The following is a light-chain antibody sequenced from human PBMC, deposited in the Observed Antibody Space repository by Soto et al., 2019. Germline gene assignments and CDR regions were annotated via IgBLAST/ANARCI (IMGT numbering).Light chain of an antibody. CDR1: TIGGTS. J-gene: IGLJ1*01. Sequence: SSELTQPPSVSVAPGSTASITCGGNTIGGTSVHWYQQKPGQAPLLVLYQDSDRPSGIPERISGSKSGNTATLTISRVEAGDEADYYCQVWDSTSDHHVFGTGTKLTVL. CDR2: QDS. CDR3: QVWDSTSDHHV. V-gene: IGLV3-21*04.